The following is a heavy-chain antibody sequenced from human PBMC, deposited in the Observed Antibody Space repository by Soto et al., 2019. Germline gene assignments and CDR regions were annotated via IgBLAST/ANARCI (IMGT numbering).Heavy chain of an antibody. Sequence: SETLSLTCTVSGGSISSGGYYWSWIRQHPGKGLEWIGYIYYSGSTYYNPSLKSRVTISVDTSKNQFSLKLSSVTAADTAVYYCARDNGYSYGYTLDHWGQGTLVTVSS. J-gene: IGHJ4*02. D-gene: IGHD5-18*01. CDR3: ARDNGYSYGYTLDH. CDR2: IYYSGST. V-gene: IGHV4-31*03. CDR1: GGSISSGGYY.